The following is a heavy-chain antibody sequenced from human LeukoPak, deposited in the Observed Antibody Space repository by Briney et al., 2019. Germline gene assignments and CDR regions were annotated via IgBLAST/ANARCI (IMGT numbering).Heavy chain of an antibody. CDR2: IYYSGST. CDR3: ARDLHYYGSGGDFDY. D-gene: IGHD3-10*01. CDR1: GGSISSYY. J-gene: IGHJ4*02. V-gene: IGHV4-59*01. Sequence: SETLSLTCTVSGGSISSYYWSWIRQPPGKGLEWIGYIYYSGSTNYNPSLKSRVTISVDTSKNQFSLKLSSVTAADTAVYYCARDLHYYGSGGDFDYWGQGTLVTVSS.